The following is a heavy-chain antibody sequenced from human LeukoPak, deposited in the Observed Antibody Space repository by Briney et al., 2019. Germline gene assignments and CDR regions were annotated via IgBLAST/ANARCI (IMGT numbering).Heavy chain of an antibody. CDR1: GGSFRGYY. CDR2: INHSGST. J-gene: IGHJ4*02. D-gene: IGHD3-9*01. V-gene: IGHV4-34*01. CDR3: ARISLTGYAPISGYFDY. Sequence: SETLSLTCAVYGGSFRGYYWSWIRQPPGKGLEWIGEINHSGSTNYNPSLKSRVTISVDTSKNQFSLKLSSVTAADTAVYYCARISLTGYAPISGYFDYWGQGTLVTVSS.